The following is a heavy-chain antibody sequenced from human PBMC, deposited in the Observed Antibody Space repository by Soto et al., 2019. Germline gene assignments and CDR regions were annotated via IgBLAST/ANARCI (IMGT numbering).Heavy chain of an antibody. CDR2: IIPIFGTA. CDR3: ARDNDRNEEDYYYGMDV. V-gene: IGHV1-69*13. CDR1: ADGFSSYA. D-gene: IGHD1-1*01. J-gene: IGHJ6*02. Sequence: SVKVYCKASADGFSSYAISWGRQAPRQGLEWMGGIIPIFGTANYAQKFQGRVTITADESTRTAYMELSSLRSEDTAVYYCARDNDRNEEDYYYGMDVWGQGTTVTVSS.